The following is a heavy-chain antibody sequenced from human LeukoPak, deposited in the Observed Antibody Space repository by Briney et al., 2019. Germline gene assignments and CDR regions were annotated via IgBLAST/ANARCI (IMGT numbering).Heavy chain of an antibody. CDR1: GGSLSSYY. V-gene: IGHV4-59*01. J-gene: IGHJ4*02. Sequence: SETLSLTCTVSGGSLSSYYWTGIRQPPGKGLEWIGYIYYTGSTSYNPSLKSRDTISVQTSKNQFSLKLSSVTAADTAVHYCAKWNIYHGSDFDYWGQGTLVTVSS. D-gene: IGHD2/OR15-2a*01. CDR3: AKWNIYHGSDFDY. CDR2: IYYTGST.